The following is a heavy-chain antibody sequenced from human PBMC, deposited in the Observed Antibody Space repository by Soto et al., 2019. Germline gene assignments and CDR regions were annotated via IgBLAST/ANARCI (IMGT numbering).Heavy chain of an antibody. CDR2: ISGSGQST. J-gene: IGHJ4*02. V-gene: IGHV3-23*01. D-gene: IGHD3-3*01. CDR3: AKRSGDMEYYFDY. CDR1: GFAFRDYA. Sequence: GGSLRLSCEASGFAFRDYAMSWVRQAPGKGLEWVSAISGSGQSTYYAESLRGRLTISRDNFNNILYLQVSRLTAGDKAVYYCAKRSGDMEYYFDYWGRGILVTVSS.